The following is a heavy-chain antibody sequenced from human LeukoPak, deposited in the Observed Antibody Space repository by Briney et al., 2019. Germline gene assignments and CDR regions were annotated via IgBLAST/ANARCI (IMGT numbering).Heavy chain of an antibody. CDR3: AKDRGYSYGTDYYFDY. D-gene: IGHD5-18*01. Sequence: GGSLRLSCAASGFTFSSYTMNWVRQAPGKGLEWVSSITSGSSYIYYADSVKGRFTISRDNSKNTLYLQMNSLRAEDTAVYYCAKDRGYSYGTDYYFDYWGQGTLVTVSS. CDR1: GFTFSSYT. J-gene: IGHJ4*02. V-gene: IGHV3-21*04. CDR2: ITSGSSYI.